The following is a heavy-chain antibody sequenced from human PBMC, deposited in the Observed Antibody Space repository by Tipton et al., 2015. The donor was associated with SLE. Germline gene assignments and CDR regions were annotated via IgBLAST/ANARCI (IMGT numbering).Heavy chain of an antibody. CDR1: GFTFSSYA. D-gene: IGHD6-13*01. CDR3: ARVGIGSSSWYYAFDI. CDR2: ISGGGGST. Sequence: GSLRLSCAASGFTFSSYAMSWVRQAPGKGLEWVYAISGGGGSTYYADPVKGRFTISRDNSKNTLYLQMNSLRAEDTAVYYCARVGIGSSSWYYAFDIWGQGTMVTVSS. V-gene: IGHV3-23*01. J-gene: IGHJ3*02.